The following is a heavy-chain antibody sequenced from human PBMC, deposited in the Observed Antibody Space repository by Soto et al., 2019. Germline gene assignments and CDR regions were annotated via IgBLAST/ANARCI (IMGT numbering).Heavy chain of an antibody. J-gene: IGHJ3*02. D-gene: IGHD3-3*01. CDR1: GFTFSDYY. V-gene: IGHV3-11*01. Sequence: QVQLVESGGGLVKPGGSLRLSCAASGFTFSDYYMSWIRQAPGKGLEWVSYISSSGSTIYYADSVNGRFTISRDNAKNSLYLQMNSLRAEDTAVYYCARGRYYDFWSGPRKSYAFDIWGQGTMVTVSS. CDR3: ARGRYYDFWSGPRKSYAFDI. CDR2: ISSSGSTI.